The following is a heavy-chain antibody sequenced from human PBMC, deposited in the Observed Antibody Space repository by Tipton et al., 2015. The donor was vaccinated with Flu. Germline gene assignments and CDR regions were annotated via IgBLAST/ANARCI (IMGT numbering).Heavy chain of an antibody. J-gene: IGHJ4*02. V-gene: IGHV3-7*03. CDR3: AGDQETYDFWGGHFPYFDK. CDR2: IKQDADVN. CDR1: GFSFSNSW. Sequence: VQLVQSGGGLVQPGGSLRLSCAASGFSFSNSWMSWVRQAPGRGLEWVANIKQDADVNQYLDSVKGRFTISRDNAKNSLYLQMSSLRVEDTAVYFCAGDQETYDFWGGHFPYFDKWGPGTLVTVSA. D-gene: IGHD3-3*01.